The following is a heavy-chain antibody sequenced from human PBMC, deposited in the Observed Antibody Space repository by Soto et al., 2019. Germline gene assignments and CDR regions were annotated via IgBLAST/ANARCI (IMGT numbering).Heavy chain of an antibody. D-gene: IGHD1-1*01. CDR3: ALWGFRDGNNSKYNYSGMDV. CDR1: GGTFNRYT. CDR2: IIPSFGTA. Sequence: VQLVQSGAEVKKPGSSVKLSCKASGGTFNRYTISWVRQAPGQGLQWMGGIIPSFGTANSAQKCQGRVAIIADESTSAAYMELRSLRSEDTAVYYCALWGFRDGNNSKYNYSGMDVWGQGTTVTVSS. J-gene: IGHJ6*02. V-gene: IGHV1-69*01.